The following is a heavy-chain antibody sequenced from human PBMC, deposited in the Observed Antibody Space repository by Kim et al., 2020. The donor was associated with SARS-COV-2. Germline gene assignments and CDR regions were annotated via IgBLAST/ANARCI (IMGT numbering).Heavy chain of an antibody. D-gene: IGHD6-19*01. CDR3: ARGRKQWLTYYYYYGMDV. J-gene: IGHJ6*02. V-gene: IGHV3-20*03. Sequence: KSRFTISRDNAKNALYLQVNSLRAEDTALYYCARGRKQWLTYYYYYGMDVWGQGTTVTVSS.